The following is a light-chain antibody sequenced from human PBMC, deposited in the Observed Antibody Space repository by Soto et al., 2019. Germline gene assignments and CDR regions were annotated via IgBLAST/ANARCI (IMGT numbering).Light chain of an antibody. CDR2: GAS. CDR1: QSVSSNY. CDR3: QQYNSYWT. Sequence: ALTQSPGTLSSSPGERASLSCRASQSVSSNYLAWYQQKPGQAPRLLIYGASSRATGIPDRFSGSGSGTDFTLTINRLEPDDFATYYCQQYNSYWTFGQGTKVDIK. J-gene: IGKJ1*01. V-gene: IGKV3-20*01.